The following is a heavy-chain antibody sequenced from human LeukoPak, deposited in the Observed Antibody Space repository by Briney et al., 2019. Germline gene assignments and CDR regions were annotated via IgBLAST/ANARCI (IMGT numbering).Heavy chain of an antibody. D-gene: IGHD3-16*01. Sequence: PGGSLRLSCAASGFSFNNYGMHWVRQAPGKGLEWVAVISYDGTNKYYADSVKGRFTISRDNAKNSLYLQMNSLRAEDTAVYYCARGLLRPFLPGWSDFDYWGQGTLVTVSS. J-gene: IGHJ4*02. CDR1: GFSFNNYG. V-gene: IGHV3-30*03. CDR2: ISYDGTNK. CDR3: ARGLLRPFLPGWSDFDY.